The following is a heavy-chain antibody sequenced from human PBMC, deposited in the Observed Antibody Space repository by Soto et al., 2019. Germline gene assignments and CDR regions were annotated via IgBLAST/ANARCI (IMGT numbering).Heavy chain of an antibody. CDR1: GYTFTGYY. J-gene: IGHJ5*02. Sequence: QVQLVQSGAEVKKPGASVKVSCKASGYTFTGYYMHWVRQAPGQGLEWMGWINPNSGGTNYAQKFQGRVTMTRDTSISTAYMELSRLRSDDTAVYYCARDGEANFWSGYQNWFAPWGQGTLVTVSS. D-gene: IGHD3-3*01. CDR3: ARDGEANFWSGYQNWFAP. CDR2: INPNSGGT. V-gene: IGHV1-2*02.